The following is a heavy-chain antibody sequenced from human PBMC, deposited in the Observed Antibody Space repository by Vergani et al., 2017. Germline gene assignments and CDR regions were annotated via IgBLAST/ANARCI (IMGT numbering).Heavy chain of an antibody. CDR1: GFTVSSNY. Sequence: EVQLVESGGGLIQPGGSLRLSCAASGFTVSSNYMSWVRQAPGKGLEWVSVIYSGGSTYYADSVKGRFTISRDNSKNTLYLQMNSLRAEDTAVYYCTVPYCGGDCYSGYYFDYWGQGTLVTVSS. CDR3: TVPYCGGDCYSGYYFDY. CDR2: IYSGGST. D-gene: IGHD2-21*02. V-gene: IGHV3-53*01. J-gene: IGHJ4*02.